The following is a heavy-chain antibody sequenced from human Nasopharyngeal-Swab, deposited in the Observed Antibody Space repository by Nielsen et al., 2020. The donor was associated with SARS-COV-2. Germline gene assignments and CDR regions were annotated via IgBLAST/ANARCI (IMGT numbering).Heavy chain of an antibody. V-gene: IGHV3-23*01. Sequence: GESLKISCAASGFTFSSYAMSWVRQAPGKGLEWVSAISGSGGSTYYADSVKGRLTISRDNSKNTLYLQMNSLRAEDTAVYYCAKEVAAAIGEYYFDYWGQGTLVTVSS. D-gene: IGHD6-13*01. CDR3: AKEVAAAIGEYYFDY. CDR2: ISGSGGST. CDR1: GFTFSSYA. J-gene: IGHJ4*02.